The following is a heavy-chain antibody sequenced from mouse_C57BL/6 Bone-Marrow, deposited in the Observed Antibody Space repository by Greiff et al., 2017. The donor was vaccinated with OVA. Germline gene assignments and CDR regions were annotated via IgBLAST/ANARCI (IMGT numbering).Heavy chain of an antibody. Sequence: EVQLQQSGAELVRPGASVKLSCTASGFNIKDDYMHWGKERPEQGLEWIGWIDPENGDTEYASKFQGKATITADTSSKTVYLHLSSLTSEDTAVYYCTTYRYWGQGTTLTVSS. V-gene: IGHV14-4*01. CDR3: TTYRY. CDR2: IDPENGDT. J-gene: IGHJ2*01. CDR1: GFNIKDDY.